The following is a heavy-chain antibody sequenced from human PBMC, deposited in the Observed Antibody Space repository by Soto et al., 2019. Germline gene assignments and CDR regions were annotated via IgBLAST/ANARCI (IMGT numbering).Heavy chain of an antibody. J-gene: IGHJ4*02. Sequence: ASVKVSCKASGYTFTNYGLSWVRQAPGQGLEWMGWIGAYNGNTNFAQKLQGRVTMTTDTSTSTAYMELRSLRSDDTAVYYCARDPRGSTMIVVVPYFDYWGQGTLVTVSS. CDR2: IGAYNGNT. CDR1: GYTFTNYG. D-gene: IGHD3-22*01. CDR3: ARDPRGSTMIVVVPYFDY. V-gene: IGHV1-18*01.